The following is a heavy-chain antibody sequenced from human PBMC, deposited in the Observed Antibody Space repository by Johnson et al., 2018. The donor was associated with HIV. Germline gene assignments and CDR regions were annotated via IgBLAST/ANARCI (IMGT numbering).Heavy chain of an antibody. J-gene: IGHJ3*02. CDR1: GFTFSSYA. V-gene: IGHV3-30*04. CDR3: ARADTAMVRGAFDI. Sequence: QVQLVESGGGVVQPGRSLRLSCAASGFTFSSYAMHWVRQAPGKGLEWVAVISYDGNNKYHADSVKGRFTISRDNSKTSLYLQMNSLRAEDTALYYCARADTAMVRGAFDIWGQGTMVTVSS. D-gene: IGHD5-18*01. CDR2: ISYDGNNK.